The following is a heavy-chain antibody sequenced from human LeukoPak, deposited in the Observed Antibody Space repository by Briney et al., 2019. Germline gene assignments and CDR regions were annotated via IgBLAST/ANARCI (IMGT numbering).Heavy chain of an antibody. CDR3: ARLLGRDIVVVPAALDY. CDR1: GYTFTSYD. D-gene: IGHD2-2*01. V-gene: IGHV1-8*01. J-gene: IGHJ4*02. CDR2: MNPNSGNT. Sequence: ASVKVSCKASGYTFTSYDINWVRQATGQGLEWMGWMNPNSGNTGYAQKFQGRVTMTRNTFISTAYMELSSLRSEDTAVYYCARLLGRDIVVVPAALDYWGQGTLVTVSS.